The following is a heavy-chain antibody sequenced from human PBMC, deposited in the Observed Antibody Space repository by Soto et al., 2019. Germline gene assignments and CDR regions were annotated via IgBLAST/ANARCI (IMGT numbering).Heavy chain of an antibody. CDR2: IYHSGST. CDR3: ARALTTVTTAGCVSFDY. V-gene: IGHV4-4*02. D-gene: IGHD4-17*01. CDR1: SGSISSSNW. J-gene: IGHJ4*02. Sequence: QVQLQESGPGLVKPSGTLSLTCAVSSGSISSSNWWSWVRQPPGKGLEWIGEIYHSGSTNYNPSLKSRVTISVDKSKNQFSLKLSSVTAADTAVYYCARALTTVTTAGCVSFDYWGQGTLVTVSS.